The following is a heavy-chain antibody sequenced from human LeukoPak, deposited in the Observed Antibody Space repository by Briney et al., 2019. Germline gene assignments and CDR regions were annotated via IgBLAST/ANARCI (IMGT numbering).Heavy chain of an antibody. CDR2: ISYDGSNK. J-gene: IGHJ6*02. CDR1: GFPFSRYG. CDR3: AKLWDYCSGGSCYPYYYYGMDV. D-gene: IGHD2-15*01. Sequence: GGSLRLSCEASGFPFSRYGMHWVRQAPGKALEWVAVISYDGSNKYYADSVKGRFTISRDNSKNTLYLQMNSLRAEDTAVYYCAKLWDYCSGGSCYPYYYYGMDVWGQGTTVTVSS. V-gene: IGHV3-30*18.